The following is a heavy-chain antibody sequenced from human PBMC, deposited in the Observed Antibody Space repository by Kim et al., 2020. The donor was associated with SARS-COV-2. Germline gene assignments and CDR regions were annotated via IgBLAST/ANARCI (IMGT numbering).Heavy chain of an antibody. CDR2: ISSSGSTI. Sequence: GGSLRLSCAASGFTFSDYYMSWIRQAPGKGLEWVSYISSSGSTIYYADSVKGRFTISRDNAKNSLYLQMNSLRAEDTAVYYCARGSVGIALYYYGMDVWGQGTTVTVSS. J-gene: IGHJ6*02. CDR1: GFTFSDYY. CDR3: ARGSVGIALYYYGMDV. V-gene: IGHV3-11*01. D-gene: IGHD2-21*01.